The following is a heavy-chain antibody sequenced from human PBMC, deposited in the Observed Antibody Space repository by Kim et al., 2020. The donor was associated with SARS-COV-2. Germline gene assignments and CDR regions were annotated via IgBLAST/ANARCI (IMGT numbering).Heavy chain of an antibody. CDR2: LYYSGTT. Sequence: SETLSLTCTVSGGSISNYYWSWIRQPPGKGLEWIGYLYYSGTTNYNPSLKSRVTISVDTSKNQFSLKLTSVTAADTAFYYCARGGTNRAFDYWGQGTLVTVSS. J-gene: IGHJ4*02. D-gene: IGHD1-1*01. CDR3: ARGGTNRAFDY. CDR1: GGSISNYY. V-gene: IGHV4-59*13.